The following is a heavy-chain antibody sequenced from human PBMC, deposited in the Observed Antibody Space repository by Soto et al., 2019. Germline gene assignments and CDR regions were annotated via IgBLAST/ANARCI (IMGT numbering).Heavy chain of an antibody. D-gene: IGHD2-8*01. CDR1: GDSVSSSSVT. J-gene: IGHJ4*02. V-gene: IGHV6-1*01. CDR2: TYYRSKWYN. Sequence: PSQTLSLTCDISGDSVSSSSVTWNWIRQSPSRGLEWLGRTYYRSKWYNDYAVSVKSRITINPDTSKNQFSLQLNSVTPEDTAVYYCARDRYAVLDYWGQGTLVTVSS. CDR3: ARDRYAVLDY.